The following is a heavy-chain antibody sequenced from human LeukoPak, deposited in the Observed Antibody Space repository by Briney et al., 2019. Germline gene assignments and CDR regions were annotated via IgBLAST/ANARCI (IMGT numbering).Heavy chain of an antibody. D-gene: IGHD6-13*01. V-gene: IGHV1-69*11. J-gene: IGHJ4*02. CDR2: IIPILGSA. Sequence: SVKVSCKASGGTFSSYAISWVRQAPGQGLEWMGWIIPILGSANYAQSFQGRVTMTADESTSTAYMELSSLRSKDTAVYYCATSSRTYSSTDYWGQGTLVTVSS. CDR1: GGTFSSYA. CDR3: ATSSRTYSSTDY.